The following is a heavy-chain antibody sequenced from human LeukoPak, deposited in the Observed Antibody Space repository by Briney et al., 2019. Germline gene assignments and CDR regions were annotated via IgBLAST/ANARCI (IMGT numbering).Heavy chain of an antibody. CDR2: ISGSDGST. D-gene: IGHD5-18*01. CDR3: AKNTHEGQLWVNRHDY. J-gene: IGHJ4*02. CDR1: GFTFSSYG. Sequence: GGSLRLSCAASGFTFSSYGMSWVRQAPGKGLEWVSAISGSDGSTYYADSVKGRFTISRDNSKNTLYLQMNSLRAEDTAVYYCAKNTHEGQLWVNRHDYWGQGTLVTVPS. V-gene: IGHV3-23*01.